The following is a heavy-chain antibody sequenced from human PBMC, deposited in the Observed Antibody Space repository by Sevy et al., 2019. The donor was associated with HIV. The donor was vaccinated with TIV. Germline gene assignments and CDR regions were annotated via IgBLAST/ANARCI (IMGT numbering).Heavy chain of an antibody. CDR2: ISSSSSTI. V-gene: IGHV3-48*02. Sequence: GGSLRLSCAASGFTFSSYSMNWVRQAPGKGLEWVSYISSSSSTIYYADSLKGRFTISEDNAKNSLYLQRTGLRDEETAVYYSAREGSGWFEELLSVYWGQGTLVTVSS. J-gene: IGHJ4*02. CDR1: GFTFSSYS. CDR3: AREGSGWFEELLSVY. D-gene: IGHD3-10*01.